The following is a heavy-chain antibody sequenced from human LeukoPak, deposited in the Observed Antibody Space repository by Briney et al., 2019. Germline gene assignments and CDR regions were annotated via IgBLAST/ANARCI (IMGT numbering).Heavy chain of an antibody. CDR1: GGSISSSSYY. J-gene: IGHJ4*02. CDR2: IYYSGST. V-gene: IGHV4-39*01. Sequence: PSETLSLTCTVSGGSISSSSYYWGWIRQPPGKGLEWIGSIYYSGSTYYNPSLKSRATISVDTSKNQFSLKLSSVTAADTAVYYCAKPYSSSWYTGGGFDYWGQGTLVTVSS. D-gene: IGHD6-13*01. CDR3: AKPYSSSWYTGGGFDY.